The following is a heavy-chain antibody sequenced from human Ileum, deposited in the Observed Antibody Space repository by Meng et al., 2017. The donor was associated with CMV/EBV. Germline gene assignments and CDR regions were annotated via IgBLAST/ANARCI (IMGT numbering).Heavy chain of an antibody. V-gene: IGHV3-74*01. CDR1: AFTCSRVV. Sequence: AGAAFTCSRVVRHWVRQAPGEGLVWFPRISHDDTITHYVDSVKGRFTISRDNAKNTVYLQMDSLRPEDTAVYYCARGGAESPRAYDFWGQGALVTVSS. D-gene: IGHD3-10*01. CDR3: ARGGAESPRAYDF. CDR2: ISHDDTIT. J-gene: IGHJ4*02.